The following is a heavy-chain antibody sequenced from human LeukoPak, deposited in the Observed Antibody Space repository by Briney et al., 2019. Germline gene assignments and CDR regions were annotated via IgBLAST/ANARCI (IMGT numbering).Heavy chain of an antibody. CDR3: ARGIFWSGYSLEY. V-gene: IGHV4-61*05. J-gene: IGHJ4*02. Sequence: PSETLSLTCTVSGGSISSSSYYWGWIRQPPRKGLEWIGYIYHSGSTYYNPSLQSRVTISIDKSKNQFSLKLSSVTAADTAVYFCARGIFWSGYSLEYWGQGTLVTVSS. D-gene: IGHD3-3*01. CDR2: IYHSGST. CDR1: GGSISSSSYY.